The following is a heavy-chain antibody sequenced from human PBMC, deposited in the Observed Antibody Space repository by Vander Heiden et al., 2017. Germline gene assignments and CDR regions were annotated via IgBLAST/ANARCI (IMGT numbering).Heavy chain of an antibody. V-gene: IGHV3-9*01. CDR1: GFTFDDSA. CDR2: ISWNSGSI. J-gene: IGHJ4*02. D-gene: IGHD5-18*01. CDR3: AKVLRGYSYGYYFDY. Sequence: EVQLVESGGGLVQPGRSLRLSCAASGFTFDDSAMHWVRQAPGKGLEWVSGISWNSGSIGYADSVKGRFTISRDNAKNSLYLQMNSLRAEDTALYYCAKVLRGYSYGYYFDYWGQGTLVTVSS.